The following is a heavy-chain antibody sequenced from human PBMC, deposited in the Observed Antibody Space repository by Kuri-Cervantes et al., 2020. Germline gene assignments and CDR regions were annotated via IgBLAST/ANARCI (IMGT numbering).Heavy chain of an antibody. CDR3: TTSYYDILTGYYLFDY. J-gene: IGHJ4*02. CDR2: IKSKTDGGTT. CDR1: GFTFTNAW. Sequence: GESLKISCAASGFTFTNAWMSWVRQAPGKGLEWVGRIKSKTDGGTTDYAAPVKGRFTISRDDSKNTLYLQMNSLKTEDTAVYYCTTSYYDILTGYYLFDYWDQGTLVTVSS. V-gene: IGHV3-15*01. D-gene: IGHD3-9*01.